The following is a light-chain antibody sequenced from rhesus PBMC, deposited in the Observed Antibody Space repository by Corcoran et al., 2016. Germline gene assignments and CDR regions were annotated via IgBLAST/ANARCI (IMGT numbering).Light chain of an antibody. V-gene: IGKV3-42*02. J-gene: IGKJ4*01. CDR2: GPS. CDR3: QQYSNWPLT. CDR1: QSVSSS. Sequence: EIVLTQSPATLSLSPGEKATLSCRASQSVSSSLAWYQQKPGQAPGLLIDGPSSRATGIPDRFSGSGAGTDLTLTISSLEPEDVGVYYCQQYSNWPLTFGGGTKVELK.